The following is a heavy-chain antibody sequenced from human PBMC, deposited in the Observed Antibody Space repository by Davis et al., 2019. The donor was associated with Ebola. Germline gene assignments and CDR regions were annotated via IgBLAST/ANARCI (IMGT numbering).Heavy chain of an antibody. Sequence: GESLKISCAASGFTFSSYAMSWVRQAPGKGLEWVSAISGSGGSTYYADSVKGRFTISRDNSKNTLYLQMNSLRAEDTAVYYCAKGGYRAFDIWGQGTMVTVSS. D-gene: IGHD1-1*01. CDR2: ISGSGGST. J-gene: IGHJ3*02. CDR3: AKGGYRAFDI. V-gene: IGHV3-23*01. CDR1: GFTFSSYA.